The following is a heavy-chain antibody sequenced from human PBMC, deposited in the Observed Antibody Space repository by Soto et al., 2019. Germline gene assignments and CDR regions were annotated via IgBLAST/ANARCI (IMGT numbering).Heavy chain of an antibody. CDR3: ARRGAYRRNYYFDY. CDR2: ISGSGGST. CDR1: GFTFSSYA. J-gene: IGHJ4*02. D-gene: IGHD4-4*01. Sequence: EVQLLESGGGLVQPGGSLRLSCAASGFTFSSYAMSWVRQAPGKGLEWVSAISGSGGSTYYADSVKGRFTISRDNSKNTLYLQMNSLSAEDTAVYYCARRGAYRRNYYFDYWGQGTLVTVSS. V-gene: IGHV3-23*01.